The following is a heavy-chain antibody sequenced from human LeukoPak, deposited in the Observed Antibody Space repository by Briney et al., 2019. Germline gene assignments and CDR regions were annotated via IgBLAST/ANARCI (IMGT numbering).Heavy chain of an antibody. D-gene: IGHD5-12*01. CDR2: INHSGST. CDR3: AREYSPDSVRAFDI. CDR1: GGSFSGYY. J-gene: IGHJ3*02. V-gene: IGHV4-34*01. Sequence: PSETLSLTCAVYGGSFSGYYWSWIRQPPGKGLEWIGEINHSGSTNYNPSLKSRVTISVDTSKNQFSLKLSSVTAADTAVYYCAREYSPDSVRAFDIWGQGTMVTVSS.